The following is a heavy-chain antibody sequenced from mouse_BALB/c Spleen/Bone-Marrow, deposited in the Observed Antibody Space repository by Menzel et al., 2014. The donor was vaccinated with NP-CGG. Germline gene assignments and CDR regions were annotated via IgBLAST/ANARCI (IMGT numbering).Heavy chain of an antibody. CDR3: TRGGNFITTLVVDCDN. D-gene: IGHD1-1*01. CDR2: IDPETGGT. J-gene: IGHJ2*01. CDR1: GYTFTDYE. V-gene: IGHV1-15*01. Sequence: VQLQQSGAELVRPGASVTLSCKASGYTFTDYEMHWVKQTPVHGLEWIGAIDPETGGTAYNQKFKGKATLTADKSSSTAYMELRSLTSEDSAVYYCTRGGNFITTLVVDCDNWGQGTTLTVSS.